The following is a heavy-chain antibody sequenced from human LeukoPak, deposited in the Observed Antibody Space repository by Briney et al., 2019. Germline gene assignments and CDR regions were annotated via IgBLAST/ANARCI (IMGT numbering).Heavy chain of an antibody. J-gene: IGHJ4*02. CDR3: TTGIDYGGGY. CDR2: IKNKDEGEKT. Sequence: GGSLRLSCAVSVFSFSNVWINWVRQAPWKGLEWVGRIKNKDEGEKTDYAAPVKGRFTISRDDSKATLFLQMNSLKMEDTAIYYCTTGIDYGGGYWGQGTLVSVSS. CDR1: VFSFSNVW. V-gene: IGHV3-15*07. D-gene: IGHD3-16*01.